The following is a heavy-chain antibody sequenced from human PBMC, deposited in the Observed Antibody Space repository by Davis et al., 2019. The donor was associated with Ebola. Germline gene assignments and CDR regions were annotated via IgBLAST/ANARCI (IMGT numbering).Heavy chain of an antibody. J-gene: IGHJ4*02. CDR1: GFSFSSYW. CDR3: AREGRVFGCDY. D-gene: IGHD3-3*01. CDR2: IKTDGSST. Sequence: HTGESLKISCAASGFSFSSYWMHWVRQAPGKGLVWVSRIKTDGSSTGYGDSVQGRFTISRDNAKNTLYLQMNDLRAEDTAVYYCAREGRVFGCDYWGQGALVTVSS. V-gene: IGHV3-74*01.